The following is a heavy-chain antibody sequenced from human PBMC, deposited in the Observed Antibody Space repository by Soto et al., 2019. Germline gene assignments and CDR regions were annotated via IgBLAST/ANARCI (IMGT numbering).Heavy chain of an antibody. V-gene: IGHV1-46*01. J-gene: IGHJ4*02. Sequence: QVQLVQSGAEVKKPGASVKVSCKASGYIFIHYYIHWVRQAPGQGLEWMAISNANGGSTNYAQKFQRRVSVTSDKSTSTVSMELNSLGSDDTAVFFCARSLLQGDFWGQGTLVTVSS. D-gene: IGHD2-21*01. CDR2: SNANGGST. CDR3: ARSLLQGDF. CDR1: GYIFIHYY.